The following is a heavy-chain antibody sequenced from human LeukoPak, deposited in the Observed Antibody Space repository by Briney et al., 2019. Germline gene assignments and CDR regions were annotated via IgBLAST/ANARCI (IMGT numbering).Heavy chain of an antibody. CDR3: ARGLNDFGVVRGY. CDR1: GYTFTSYG. V-gene: IGHV1-8*02. Sequence: GASVKVSCKASGYTFTSYGISWVRQATGQGLEWMGWMNPNSGNTGYAQKFQGRVTMTRNTSISTAYMELSSLRSEDTAVYYCARGLNDFGVVRGYWGQGTLVTVSS. D-gene: IGHD3-3*01. J-gene: IGHJ4*02. CDR2: MNPNSGNT.